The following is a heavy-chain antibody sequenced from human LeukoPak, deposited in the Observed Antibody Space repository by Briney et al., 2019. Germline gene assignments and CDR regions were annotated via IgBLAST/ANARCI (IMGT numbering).Heavy chain of an antibody. D-gene: IGHD1-14*01. CDR2: LSDGGRST. V-gene: IGHV3-23*01. J-gene: IGHJ4*02. Sequence: GGSLRLSCAASGFTFSIYGMSWVRQAPGKGLEWVSALSDGGRSTYYADSVKGRFTISRDNSKNTLYLQMNSLRGEDTAVYYCAKDAEGPLDYWGQGTLVTVSS. CDR1: GFTFSIYG. CDR3: AKDAEGPLDY.